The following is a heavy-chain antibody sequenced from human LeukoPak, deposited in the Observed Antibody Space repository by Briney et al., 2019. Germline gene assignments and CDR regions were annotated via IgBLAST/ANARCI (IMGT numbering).Heavy chain of an antibody. CDR2: IWYDGSNK. CDR1: GFTFSSYG. D-gene: IGHD3-16*01. J-gene: IGHJ4*02. V-gene: IGHV3-33*01. CDR3: ARLGVRWSIDY. Sequence: PGRSLRLSCAASGFTFSSYGVYWVRQAPGKGLEWVAVIWYDGSNKYYAESVKGRFTISRDNSKNTLYLQMNSLRVEDTALYYCARLGVRWSIDYWGQGTLVSVSS.